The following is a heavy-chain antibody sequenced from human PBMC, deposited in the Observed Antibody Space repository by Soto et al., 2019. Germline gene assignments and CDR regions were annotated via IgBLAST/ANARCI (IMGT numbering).Heavy chain of an antibody. Sequence: QVQLQESGPGLVKPSQTLSLTCTVSGGSISSGDYYWSWIRQPPGKGLEWIAYIYYSGRTYYNPSLKSRVTISVDTSKNQFSLKLSSVTAADTAVYYCAAYHYDSSGYQRYFDYWGQGTLVTVSS. D-gene: IGHD3-22*01. CDR3: AAYHYDSSGYQRYFDY. V-gene: IGHV4-30-4*01. CDR1: GGSISSGDYY. J-gene: IGHJ4*02. CDR2: IYYSGRT.